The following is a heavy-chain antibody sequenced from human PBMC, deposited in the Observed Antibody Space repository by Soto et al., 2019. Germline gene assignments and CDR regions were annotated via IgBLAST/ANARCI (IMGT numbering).Heavy chain of an antibody. D-gene: IGHD3-10*01. CDR3: ARRYSGNYYYYGMDV. Sequence: SETLSLTCAVYGGSFSGYYGSWIRQPPGKGLEWIGEINHSGSTNYNPSLKSRVTISVDTSKNQFSLKLSSVTAADTAVYYCARRYSGNYYYYGMDVWGQGTTVTVSS. J-gene: IGHJ6*02. V-gene: IGHV4-34*01. CDR2: INHSGST. CDR1: GGSFSGYY.